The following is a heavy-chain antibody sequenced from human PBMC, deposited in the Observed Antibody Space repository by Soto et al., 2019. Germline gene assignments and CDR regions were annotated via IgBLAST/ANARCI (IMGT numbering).Heavy chain of an antibody. CDR3: TTDSYGDPEPYYFDY. J-gene: IGHJ4*02. D-gene: IGHD4-17*01. CDR2: IKSKTDGGTT. CDR1: GFTFSNAW. V-gene: IGHV3-15*01. Sequence: EVQLVESGGGLVKPGGSLRLSCAASGFTFSNAWMSWVRQAPGKGLEWVGRIKSKTDGGTTDYAAPVKGRFTISRDDSKHTLYLQMNSLKTEDTAVYYCTTDSYGDPEPYYFDYWGQGTLVTVSS.